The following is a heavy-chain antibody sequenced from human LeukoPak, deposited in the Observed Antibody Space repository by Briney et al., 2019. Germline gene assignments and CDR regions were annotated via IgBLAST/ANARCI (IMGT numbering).Heavy chain of an antibody. CDR2: IKKDGSEK. J-gene: IGHJ5*02. CDR3: ASGGLLAFDP. V-gene: IGHV3-7*03. CDR1: GFTFSNYR. Sequence: GGSLRLSCAASGFTFSNYRMSWVRQAPGKGLEWVANIKKDGSEKYYVDSVKGRFTVSRDNAENSLYLQMNSLRAEDTAVYYCASGGLLAFDPWGQGTLVTVSS.